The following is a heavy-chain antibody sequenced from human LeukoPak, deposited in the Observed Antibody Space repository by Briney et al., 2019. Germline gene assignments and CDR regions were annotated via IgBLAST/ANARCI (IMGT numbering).Heavy chain of an antibody. V-gene: IGHV3-30-3*01. CDR3: AKASEGDSHYGMDV. D-gene: IGHD2-21*02. CDR1: GFTFSSYA. Sequence: QVQLVESGGGVVQPGRSLRLSCAASGFTFSSYAMHWVRQAPGKGLEWVAVISYEGSNKYYADSVKGRFTISRDNSKNTLYLQMNSLRAEDTAVYYCAKASEGDSHYGMDVWGQGTTVTVSS. CDR2: ISYEGSNK. J-gene: IGHJ6*02.